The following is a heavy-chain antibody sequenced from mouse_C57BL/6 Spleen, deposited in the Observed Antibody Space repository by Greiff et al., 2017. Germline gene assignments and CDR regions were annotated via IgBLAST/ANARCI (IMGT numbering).Heavy chain of an antibody. CDR3: ARDYDYDGYWYFDV. J-gene: IGHJ1*03. CDR1: GYSITSGYY. Sequence: ESGPGLVKPSQSLSLTCSVTGYSITSGYYWNWIRQFPGNILEWMGYISYDGSNNYNPSLKNRISITRDTSKNQFFLKLNSVTTEDTATYNWARDYDYDGYWYFDVWGTGTTVTVSS. CDR2: ISYDGSN. V-gene: IGHV3-6*01. D-gene: IGHD2-4*01.